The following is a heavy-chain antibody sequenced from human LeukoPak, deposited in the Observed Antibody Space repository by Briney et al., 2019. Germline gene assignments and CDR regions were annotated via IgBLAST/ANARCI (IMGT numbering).Heavy chain of an antibody. J-gene: IGHJ4*02. CDR1: GGSISSLY. D-gene: IGHD6-6*01. Sequence: SETLSLTCSVSGGSISSLYWSWIRQPPGKGLEWIGYIYYTGSTNYNSSLKSRVTMFVDMSKNQFSLRLSSVTAADTAVYYCARHRAYSSSSPFDYWGQGTLVTVSS. V-gene: IGHV4-59*08. CDR2: IYYTGST. CDR3: ARHRAYSSSSPFDY.